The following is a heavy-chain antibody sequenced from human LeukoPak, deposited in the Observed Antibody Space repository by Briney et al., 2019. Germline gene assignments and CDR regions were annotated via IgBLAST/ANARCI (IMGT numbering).Heavy chain of an antibody. CDR3: ARHDCSSTSCYWVDWFDP. J-gene: IGHJ5*02. CDR2: IYYSGST. V-gene: IGHV4-59*11. CDR1: GGSISSHY. Sequence: LETLSLTCTVSGGSISSHYWSWIRQPPGKGLEWIGYIYYSGSTNYNPSLKSRVTISVDTSKNQFSLKLSSVTAADTAVYYCARHDCSSTSCYWVDWFDPWGQGTLVTVSS. D-gene: IGHD2-2*01.